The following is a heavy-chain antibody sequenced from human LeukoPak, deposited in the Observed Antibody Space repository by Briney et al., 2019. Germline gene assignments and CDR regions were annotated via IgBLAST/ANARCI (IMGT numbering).Heavy chain of an antibody. CDR2: KNWNGGST. D-gene: IGHD3-16*01. CDR3: ARDWGSAI. CDR1: GFKFDDYV. Sequence: GGSLRLSCAASGFKFDDYVVSWVRQAPGKGLEWVSGKNWNGGSTGYTDSMKGRFTISRDNAKNSLYLQMNSLRADDTAFYYCARDWGSAIWGQGTLVTVSS. J-gene: IGHJ4*02. V-gene: IGHV3-20*04.